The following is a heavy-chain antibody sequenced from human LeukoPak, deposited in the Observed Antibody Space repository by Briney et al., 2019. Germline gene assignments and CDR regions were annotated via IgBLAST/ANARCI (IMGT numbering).Heavy chain of an antibody. CDR1: GYTFTSYY. Sequence: SVKVSCKASGYTFTSYYMHWVRQAPGQGLEWMGGIIPIFGTANYAQKFQGRVTITADKSTSTAYMELSSLRSEDTAVYYCARDQTPYSSSHIWVYWGQGTLVTVSS. J-gene: IGHJ4*02. V-gene: IGHV1-69*06. CDR2: IIPIFGTA. CDR3: ARDQTPYSSSHIWVY. D-gene: IGHD6-6*01.